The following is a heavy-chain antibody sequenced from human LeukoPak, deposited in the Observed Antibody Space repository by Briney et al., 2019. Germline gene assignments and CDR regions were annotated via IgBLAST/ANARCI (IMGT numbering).Heavy chain of an antibody. CDR2: IIPIFGTA. CDR3: ARDLYYYDSSGRAVLRY. V-gene: IGHV1-69*05. CDR1: GGTFSSYA. D-gene: IGHD3-22*01. J-gene: IGHJ4*02. Sequence: ASVKVSCKASGGTFSSYAISWVRQAPGQGLEWMGGIIPIFGTANYAQKFQGRVTITTDESTSTAYMELSSLRSEDTAVYYCARDLYYYDSSGRAVLRYWDQGTLVTVSS.